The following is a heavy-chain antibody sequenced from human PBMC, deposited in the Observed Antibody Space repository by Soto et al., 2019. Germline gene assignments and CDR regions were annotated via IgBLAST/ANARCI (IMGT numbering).Heavy chain of an antibody. CDR1: GGSISSYY. D-gene: IGHD5-12*01. CDR3: ARDNHGYSGYDSSGRFDP. V-gene: IGHV4-4*07. CDR2: IYTSGST. Sequence: PSETLSLTXTVSGGSISSYYWSWIRQPAGKGLEWIGRIYTSGSTNYNPSLKSRVTMSVDTSKNQFSLKLSSVTAADTAVYYCARDNHGYSGYDSSGRFDPWGQGTLVTVSS. J-gene: IGHJ5*02.